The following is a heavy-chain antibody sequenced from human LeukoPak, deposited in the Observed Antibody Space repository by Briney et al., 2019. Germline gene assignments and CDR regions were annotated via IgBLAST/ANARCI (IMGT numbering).Heavy chain of an antibody. CDR2: ISSDGITT. CDR3: VRGRDSIYFDY. J-gene: IGHJ4*02. CDR1: GFTFSNYW. V-gene: IGHV3-74*03. D-gene: IGHD3-10*01. Sequence: GGSLRLSCAASGFTFSNYWMYWVRQAPGKGLVWVSRISSDGITTTYADPVKGRFTMSRDNAKNTLYLQMNSLRAEDTAVYYCVRGRDSIYFDYWGQGILVTVSS.